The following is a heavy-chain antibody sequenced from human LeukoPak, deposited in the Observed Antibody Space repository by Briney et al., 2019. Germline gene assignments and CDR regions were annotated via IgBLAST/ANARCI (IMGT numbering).Heavy chain of an antibody. CDR2: ISGSGGST. Sequence: GGSLRLSCAASGFTFDDYGMSWVRQAPGKGLEWVSAISGSGGSTYYADSVKGRFTISRDNSKNTLYLQMNSLRAEDTAVYYCAKGLPLVAATYWFDYWGQGTLVTVSS. V-gene: IGHV3-23*01. D-gene: IGHD2-15*01. CDR1: GFTFDDYG. CDR3: AKGLPLVAATYWFDY. J-gene: IGHJ4*02.